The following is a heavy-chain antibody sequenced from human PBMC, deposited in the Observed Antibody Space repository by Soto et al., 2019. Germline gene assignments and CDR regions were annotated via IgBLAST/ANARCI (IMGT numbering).Heavy chain of an antibody. CDR3: AKENRPKDY. CDR2: ISISGGNT. CDR1: GLPFSSHA. Sequence: EVQLLESGGGLVQPGGSLRLSCAASGLPFSSHAMSWVRQAPGKGLEWVSSISISGGNTYYADSVRGRFTISRDNSKNTLYLPINRLTAEGNAIYYWAKENRPKDYLGQGTLVTVSS. V-gene: IGHV3-23*01. J-gene: IGHJ4*02.